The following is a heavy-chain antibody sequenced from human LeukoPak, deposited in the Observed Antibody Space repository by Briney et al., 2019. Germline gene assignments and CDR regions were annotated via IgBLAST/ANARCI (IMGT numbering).Heavy chain of an antibody. CDR2: ISSGGGSGT. CDR1: GFTFRNYA. D-gene: IGHD1-1*01. V-gene: IGHV3-23*01. J-gene: IGHJ5*02. CDR3: AKGDQSRTTFFDP. Sequence: PGGSLGLSCVASGFTFRNYAMTWVRQAPGKGLEWVSIISSGGGSGTYYEDSVKGRFTISRDNSKNTLFLQMNSLRADDTAVYYCAKGDQSRTTFFDPWGQGTLVTVSS.